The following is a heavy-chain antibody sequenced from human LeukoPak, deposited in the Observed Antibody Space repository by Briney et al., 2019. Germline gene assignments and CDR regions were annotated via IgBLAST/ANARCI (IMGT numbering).Heavy chain of an antibody. V-gene: IGHV3-23*01. CDR1: GFTFSSYA. CDR2: ISGSGGST. D-gene: IGHD3-10*01. J-gene: IGHJ4*02. CDR3: AKEGGRGSSGSYYNSFFDY. Sequence: GGSLRLSCAASGFTFSSYAMSWVRQAPGKVLEWVSAISGSGGSTYYADSVKGRFTISRDNSKNTLYVQMNSLRAEDTAVYYCAKEGGRGSSGSYYNSFFDYWGQGTLVTVSS.